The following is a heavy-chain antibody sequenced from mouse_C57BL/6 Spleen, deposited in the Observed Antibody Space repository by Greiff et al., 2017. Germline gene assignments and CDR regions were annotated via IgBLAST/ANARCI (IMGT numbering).Heavy chain of an antibody. V-gene: IGHV1-64*01. CDR3: AHSNYKSWFAY. CDR1: GYTFTSYW. J-gene: IGHJ3*01. D-gene: IGHD2-5*01. CDR2: IHPNSGST. Sequence: QVQLQQPGAELVKPGASVKLSCKASGYTFTSYWMHWVKQRPGQGLEWIGMIHPNSGSTNYNEKFKSKATLTVDKSSSTAYMQLSSLTSVDSAVYYCAHSNYKSWFAYWGQGTLVTVSA.